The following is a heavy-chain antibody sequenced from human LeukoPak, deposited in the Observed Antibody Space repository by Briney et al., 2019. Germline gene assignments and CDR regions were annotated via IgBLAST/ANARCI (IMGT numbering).Heavy chain of an antibody. Sequence: SETLSLTCTVSGGSISSYYWSWIRQPARKGLEWIGRIQTSGSTNYNPSLESRVTMSVDTSKNQFPLKLTSVTGADTGVYYCARVGGQQLFYNWFDPWGQGTLVTVFS. CDR2: IQTSGST. CDR3: ARVGGQQLFYNWFDP. CDR1: GGSISSYY. V-gene: IGHV4-4*07. J-gene: IGHJ5*02. D-gene: IGHD6-13*01.